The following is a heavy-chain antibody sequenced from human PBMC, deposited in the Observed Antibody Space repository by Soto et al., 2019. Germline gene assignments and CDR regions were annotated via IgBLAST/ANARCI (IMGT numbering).Heavy chain of an antibody. V-gene: IGHV1-46*04. Sequence: ASVKVSCKAPGYTFTSYYMQWVRQAPGQGLEWMGIINPSGGSTSNAQKLQGRVTMTRDTSMSTVYMELSSLRSEDTAVYYCARGHCISTSCTGGNFDYWGQGTLVTVP. CDR2: INPSGGST. CDR1: GYTFTSYY. J-gene: IGHJ4*02. CDR3: ARGHCISTSCTGGNFDY. D-gene: IGHD2-2*01.